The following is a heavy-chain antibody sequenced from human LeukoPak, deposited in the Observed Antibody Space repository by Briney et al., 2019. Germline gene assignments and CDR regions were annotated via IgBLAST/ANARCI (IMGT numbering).Heavy chain of an antibody. V-gene: IGHV4-59*01. CDR2: IYYSGST. J-gene: IGHJ4*02. D-gene: IGHD4-11*01. CDR3: ARAEINDYSRY. Sequence: SETLSLTCTVSGGSISSYYWSWIRQPPGKGLEWIGYIYYSGSTNYNPSLKSRVTISVDTSKNQFSLKLSSVTAADTAVYYCARAEINDYSRYWGQGIPVIVSS. CDR1: GGSISSYY.